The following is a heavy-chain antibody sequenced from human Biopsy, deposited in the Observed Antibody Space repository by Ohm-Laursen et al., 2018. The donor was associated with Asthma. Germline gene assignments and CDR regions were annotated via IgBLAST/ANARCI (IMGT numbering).Heavy chain of an antibody. CDR3: VRDGPVGAPSDY. V-gene: IGHV1-18*04. J-gene: IGHJ4*02. CDR2: ISAYNGNT. D-gene: IGHD1-26*01. CDR1: GYTFTSYG. Sequence: SSVKVSCKASGYTFTSYGISWVRQAPGQGLEWMRWISAYNGNTNYAQKLQGRVTMTTDTSTSTAYMELRSLRSDDTAVYYCVRDGPVGAPSDYWGQGTLVTVSS.